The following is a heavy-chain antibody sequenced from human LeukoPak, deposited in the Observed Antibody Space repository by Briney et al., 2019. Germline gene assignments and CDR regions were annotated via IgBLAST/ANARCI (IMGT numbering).Heavy chain of an antibody. J-gene: IGHJ4*02. Sequence: GGSLRLPCAASGITVSSNYMSWARQAPGKGLELVAVIYSCGRTYYADSVKGRFTISRDNSKNTLYLQMNSLRAEDTAVYYCAREWDDSSGYYNYWGQGTLVTVSS. V-gene: IGHV3-53*01. CDR2: IYSCGRT. CDR3: AREWDDSSGYYNY. CDR1: GITVSSNY. D-gene: IGHD3-22*01.